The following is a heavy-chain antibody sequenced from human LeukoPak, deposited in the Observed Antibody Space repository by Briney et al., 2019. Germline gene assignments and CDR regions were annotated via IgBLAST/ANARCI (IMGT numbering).Heavy chain of an antibody. D-gene: IGHD3-22*01. CDR1: GFTFSSYW. J-gene: IGHJ4*02. V-gene: IGHV3-74*01. CDR2: INSDGSST. CDR3: VRDYYDSSGHYYFDY. Sequence: GGSLRLSCAASGFTFSSYWMHWVRQVPGKGLVWVSHINSDGSSTSYAASVKGRFTISRDNAKNTLYLQMNSLRAEDTAVYYCVRDYYDSSGHYYFDYWGQGTLVTVSS.